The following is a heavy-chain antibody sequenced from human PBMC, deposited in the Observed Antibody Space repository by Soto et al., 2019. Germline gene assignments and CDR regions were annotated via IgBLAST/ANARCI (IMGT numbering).Heavy chain of an antibody. J-gene: IGHJ6*02. CDR1: GFTFSDYY. D-gene: IGHD3-22*01. V-gene: IGHV3-11*01. Sequence: GGSLRLSCAASGFTFSDYYMSWIRQAPGKGLEWVSYISSSGSTIYYADSVKGRFTISRDNAKNSLYLQMNSLRAEDTAVYYCARRLYDSSGYTNYHYYCMHAWGQATMLTVSS. CDR2: ISSSGSTI. CDR3: ARRLYDSSGYTNYHYYCMHA.